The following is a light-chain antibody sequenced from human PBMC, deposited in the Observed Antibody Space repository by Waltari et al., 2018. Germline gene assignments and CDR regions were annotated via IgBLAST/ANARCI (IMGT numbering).Light chain of an antibody. J-gene: IGKJ2*01. CDR2: GAS. V-gene: IGKV3-20*01. CDR3: QQYGSSPPVYT. CDR1: QSVSSSY. Sequence: EIVLTQSPGTLSLSPGERATLSCRASQSVSSSYLAWYQQKPGKAPRLLTYGASSRATGIPDRFSGSGSGTDFTLTISRLEPEDFAVYYCQQYGSSPPVYTFGQGTKLEIK.